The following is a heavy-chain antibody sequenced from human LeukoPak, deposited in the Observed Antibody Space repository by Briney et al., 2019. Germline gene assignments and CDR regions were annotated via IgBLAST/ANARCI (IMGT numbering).Heavy chain of an antibody. D-gene: IGHD2-15*01. CDR1: GYSFTSYW. CDR3: ARGGYCSGGTCYTIDA. V-gene: IGHV5-51*01. CDR2: IYPGDSDT. Sequence: GESLKISCKGSGYSFTSYWIGWVRQMPGKGLEWMGIIYPGDSDTRYSPSFQGQVTISADKSISTAYLQWSSLKASDTAMYYCARGGYCSGGTCYTIDAWGQGILVTVSS. J-gene: IGHJ5*02.